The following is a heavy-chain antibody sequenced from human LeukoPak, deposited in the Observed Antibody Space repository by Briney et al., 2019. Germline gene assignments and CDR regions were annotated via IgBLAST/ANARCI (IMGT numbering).Heavy chain of an antibody. J-gene: IGHJ5*02. CDR3: ARDRSSMIVGSSWFDP. V-gene: IGHV3-21*01. CDR2: ISSSSSYI. D-gene: IGHD3-22*01. Sequence: GGSLRLSCAASGFTFSSYSMNWVRQAPGKGLEWVSSISSSSSYIYYADSVKGRFTISRDNAKNSLYLQMNSLRAEDTAVYYCARDRSSMIVGSSWFDPWGQGTLVTVSS. CDR1: GFTFSSYS.